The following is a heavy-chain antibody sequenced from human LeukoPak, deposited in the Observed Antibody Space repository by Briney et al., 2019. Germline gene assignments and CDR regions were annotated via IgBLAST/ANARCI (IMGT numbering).Heavy chain of an antibody. J-gene: IGHJ6*03. V-gene: IGHV1-2*06. D-gene: IGHD6-6*01. CDR2: INPNSGGT. CDR3: ARGQWGSSNYYYYCMDV. CDR1: GYTFTGYY. Sequence: ASVKVSCKASGYTFTGYYMHWVRQAPGQGLEWMGRINPNSGGTNYAQKFQGRVTMTRDTSISTAYMELSRLRSDDTAVYYCARGQWGSSNYYYYCMDVWGKGTTVTVSS.